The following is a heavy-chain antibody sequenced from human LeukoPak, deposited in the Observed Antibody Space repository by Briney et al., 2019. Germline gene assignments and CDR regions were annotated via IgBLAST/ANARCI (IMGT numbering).Heavy chain of an antibody. J-gene: IGHJ4*02. CDR2: LSGSGGDT. Sequence: GGSLRLSCAASGFNFSTSAMSWVRQAPGKGLEWVSALSGSGGDTYYTDSVKGRFTISRDNSKNTLYLQMNSLRAEDTAVYYCAKGGLERIYFGSGSYYNVNPLIDYWGQGTLVTVYS. V-gene: IGHV3-23*01. CDR3: AKGGLERIYFGSGSYYNVNPLIDY. D-gene: IGHD3-10*01. CDR1: GFNFSTSA.